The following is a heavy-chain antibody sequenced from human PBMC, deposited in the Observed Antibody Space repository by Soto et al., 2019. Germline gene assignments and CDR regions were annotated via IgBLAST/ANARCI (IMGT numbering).Heavy chain of an antibody. J-gene: IGHJ4*02. Sequence: PGGSLRLSCAASGFTFSSYGMHWVRQAPGKGLEWVAVISYDGSNKYYADSVKGRFTISRDNSKNTLYLQMNSLRAEDTAVYYCASHRNPSYYYDSSGYGTPWFDYWGQGTLVTVSS. CDR1: GFTFSSYG. CDR3: ASHRNPSYYYDSSGYGTPWFDY. D-gene: IGHD3-22*01. CDR2: ISYDGSNK. V-gene: IGHV3-30*03.